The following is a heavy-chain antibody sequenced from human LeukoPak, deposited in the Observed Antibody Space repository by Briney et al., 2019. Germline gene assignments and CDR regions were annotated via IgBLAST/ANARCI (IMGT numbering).Heavy chain of an antibody. V-gene: IGHV1-18*01. CDR3: ARVSSSSLYHY. J-gene: IGHJ4*02. CDR2: ISAYNGNT. CDR1: GYTFTSYG. D-gene: IGHD6-6*01. Sequence: ASVRVSCKASGYTFTSYGISWVRQAPGQGPERMGWISAYNGNTNYAQKLQGRVTMTTDTSTSTAYMELRSLRSDDTAVYYCARVSSSSLYHYWGQGTLVTVSS.